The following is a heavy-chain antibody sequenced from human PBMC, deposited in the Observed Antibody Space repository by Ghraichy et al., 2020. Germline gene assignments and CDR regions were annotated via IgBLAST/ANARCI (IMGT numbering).Heavy chain of an antibody. CDR1: GFTFSSYE. J-gene: IGHJ2*01. D-gene: IGHD1-26*01. CDR3: ARYSGSYHAWPNHWYFDL. Sequence: GESLNISCAASGFTFSSYEMNWVRQAPGKGLEWVSYISSSGSTIYYADSVKGRFTISRDNAKNSLYLQMNSLRAEDTAVYYCARYSGSYHAWPNHWYFDLWGRGTLVTVSS. V-gene: IGHV3-48*03. CDR2: ISSSGSTI.